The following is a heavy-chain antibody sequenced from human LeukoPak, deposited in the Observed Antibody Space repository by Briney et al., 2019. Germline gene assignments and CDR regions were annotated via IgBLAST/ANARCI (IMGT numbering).Heavy chain of an antibody. CDR2: VNPDTGNT. D-gene: IGHD6-13*01. CDR1: GYSFTTFH. Sequence: GASVKVSCKAAGYSFTTFHINWVRQAPGQGPEWMGWVNPDTGNTGFAQKFQGRVTITQNSSVTTVYMELSSLRSEDTAVYYCASPPVPQAAAITPGYFYYYMDVWGKGTTVTVSS. V-gene: IGHV1-8*03. CDR3: ASPPVPQAAAITPGYFYYYMDV. J-gene: IGHJ6*03.